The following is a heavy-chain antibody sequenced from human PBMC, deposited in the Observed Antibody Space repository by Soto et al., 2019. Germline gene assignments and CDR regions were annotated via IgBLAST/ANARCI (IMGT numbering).Heavy chain of an antibody. CDR1: SGSLSGYY. Sequence: SETLSLTCSIYSGSLSGYYWSWIRQPPGKGLEWIGEISQSGNTNYSPSLKSRVSISIDTSKKQFFLNLASVSAADTAVYYCARAPKVSGSSQTRPDFWGQGTLVTVSS. V-gene: IGHV4-34*01. CDR3: ARAPKVSGSSQTRPDF. CDR2: ISQSGNT. J-gene: IGHJ4*02. D-gene: IGHD6-6*01.